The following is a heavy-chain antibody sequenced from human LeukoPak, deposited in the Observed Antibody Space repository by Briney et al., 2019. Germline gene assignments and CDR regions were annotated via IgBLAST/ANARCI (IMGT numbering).Heavy chain of an antibody. V-gene: IGHV1-46*01. J-gene: IGHJ6*04. CDR1: GYTFTGYY. D-gene: IGHD1-26*01. CDR2: IDPSGGST. CDR3: ARARVGANLLDV. Sequence: ASVKVSCKASGYTFTGYYMHWVRQAPGQGLEWMGMIDPSGGSTNYAQKFQGRVTVTRDTSTSTVHVELSSLRSEDTAVYYCARARVGANLLDVWGKGTTVTVSS.